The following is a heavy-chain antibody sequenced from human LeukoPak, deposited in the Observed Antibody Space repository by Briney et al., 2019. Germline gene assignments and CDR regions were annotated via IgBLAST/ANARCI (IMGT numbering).Heavy chain of an antibody. V-gene: IGHV4-39*01. Sequence: SETLSLTCTVSGGSISSSSYYWGWIRQPPGKGLEWIGSIYYSRSTYYNPSLKSRVTISVDTSKNQFSLKLSSVTAADTAVYYCARGLCPNTEWWGSSSCSAYYFDYWGQGTLVTVSS. CDR1: GGSISSSSYY. J-gene: IGHJ4*02. CDR2: IYYSRST. CDR3: ARGLCPNTEWWGSSSCSAYYFDY. D-gene: IGHD6-13*01.